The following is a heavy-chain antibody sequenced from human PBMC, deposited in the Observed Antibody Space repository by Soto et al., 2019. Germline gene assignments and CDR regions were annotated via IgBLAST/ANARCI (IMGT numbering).Heavy chain of an antibody. CDR3: ASGSPTITIFGVVTFDY. CDR1: GGSISSSSYY. D-gene: IGHD3-3*01. Sequence: SETLSLTCTVSGGSISSSSYYWGWIRQPPGKGLEWIGSIYYSGSTYYNPSLKSRVTISVDTSKNQFSLKLSSVTAADTAVYYCASGSPTITIFGVVTFDYWGQGTLVTVSS. CDR2: IYYSGST. V-gene: IGHV4-39*01. J-gene: IGHJ4*02.